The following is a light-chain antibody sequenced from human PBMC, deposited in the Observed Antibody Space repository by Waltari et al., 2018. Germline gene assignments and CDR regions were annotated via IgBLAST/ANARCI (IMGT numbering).Light chain of an antibody. CDR2: VNCDGSH. V-gene: IGLV4-69*01. J-gene: IGLJ3*02. CDR3: QTGGHGTWV. Sequence: QLVLTQSPSASASLGASVKLTCTLSSGHTSNVIAWLQQQPGKGPRFLMKVNCDGSHSKGDEMPDRFSGSSSGAERCLSISSLQSEDAADYYCQTGGHGTWVFGGGTKVTVL. CDR1: SGHTSNV.